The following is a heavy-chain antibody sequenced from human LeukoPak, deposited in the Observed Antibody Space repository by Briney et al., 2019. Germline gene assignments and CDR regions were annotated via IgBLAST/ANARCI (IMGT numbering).Heavy chain of an antibody. J-gene: IGHJ3*02. CDR1: DGSISSSSYY. D-gene: IGHD3-3*01. V-gene: IGHV4-39*07. CDR2: IYYSGST. CDR3: ARAHYDFWSGYYIPSAFDI. Sequence: SETLSLTCTVSDGSISSSSYYWGWIRQPPGKGLEWIGTIYYSGSTYYNPSLKSRVTISVDTSKNQFSLKLSSVTAADTAMYCCARAHYDFWSGYYIPSAFDIWGQGTMVTVSS.